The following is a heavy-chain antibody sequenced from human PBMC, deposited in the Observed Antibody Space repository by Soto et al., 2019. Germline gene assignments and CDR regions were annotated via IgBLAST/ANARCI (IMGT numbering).Heavy chain of an antibody. Sequence: EVQLLESGGGLVQPGGSLRLSCAASGFTFNNYAMTWVRQAPGKGLEWVSRITYRGDYTYYADSVKGRFTISGANSENPVFLQTSRLRAEDPAVYYCAKYMMVATPHFDYWGQGTLVTVSS. CDR1: GFTFNNYA. V-gene: IGHV3-23*01. J-gene: IGHJ4*02. CDR2: ITYRGDYT. CDR3: AKYMMVATPHFDY. D-gene: IGHD3-10*01.